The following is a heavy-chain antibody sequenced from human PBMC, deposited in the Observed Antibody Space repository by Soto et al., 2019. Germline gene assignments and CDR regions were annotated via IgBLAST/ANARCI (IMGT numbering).Heavy chain of an antibody. Sequence: SETLSLTCTVSGGSIYTGGFYWSWIRQLPGKGLEWPGYIYYTGSTQYTPSLKSRLSISTDTSGNQFSLRLNSVTAADTAVYYCATSLVTSRARVDYWGQGTPVTVSS. CDR1: GGSIYTGGFY. D-gene: IGHD1-26*01. J-gene: IGHJ4*02. CDR3: ATSLVTSRARVDY. V-gene: IGHV4-31*03. CDR2: IYYTGST.